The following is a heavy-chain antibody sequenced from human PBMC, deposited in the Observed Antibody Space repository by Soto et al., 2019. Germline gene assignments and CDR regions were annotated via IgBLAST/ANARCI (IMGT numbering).Heavy chain of an antibody. CDR2: IYYSGST. V-gene: IGHV4-31*03. CDR3: ARVYSGSYSDS. Sequence: SETLSLTCTVSVASISSGGYYWSWIRQHPGEGLEWIGYIYYSGSTSYNPSLKSRVTISVDTSKNQFSLKLSSVAAADTAVYYCARVYSGSYSDSWGQGTLVTVSS. D-gene: IGHD1-26*01. CDR1: VASISSGGYY. J-gene: IGHJ4*02.